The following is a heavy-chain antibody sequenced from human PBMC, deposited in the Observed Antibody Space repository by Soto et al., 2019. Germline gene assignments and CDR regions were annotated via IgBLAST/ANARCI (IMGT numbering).Heavy chain of an antibody. D-gene: IGHD3-3*01. Sequence: GGSLRLSCTASGFTFGDYAMSWVRQAPGKGLEWVGFIRSKAYGGTTEYAASVKGRFTISRDDSKSIAYLQMNSLKTEDTAVYYCTRYYDFWSSSWGYYYGMDVWGQGTTVTVSS. CDR3: TRYYDFWSSSWGYYYGMDV. V-gene: IGHV3-49*04. CDR2: IRSKAYGGTT. CDR1: GFTFGDYA. J-gene: IGHJ6*02.